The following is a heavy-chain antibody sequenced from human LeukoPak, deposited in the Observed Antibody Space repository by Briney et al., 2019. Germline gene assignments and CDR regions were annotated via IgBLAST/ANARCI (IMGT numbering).Heavy chain of an antibody. CDR3: ARVSVVRPFDY. J-gene: IGHJ4*02. D-gene: IGHD3-10*01. CDR1: GYSISSGHY. Sequence: SETLSLTCTVSGYSISSGHYWGWIRQPPGKGLEWIGSIYHSGSTYYNPSLKSRVTISVDTSKNQFSLKLSSVTAADTAVYYCARVSVVRPFDYWGQGTLVTVSS. V-gene: IGHV4-38-2*02. CDR2: IYHSGST.